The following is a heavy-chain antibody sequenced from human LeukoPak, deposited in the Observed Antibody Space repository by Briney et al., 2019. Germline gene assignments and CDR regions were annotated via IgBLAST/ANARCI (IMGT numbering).Heavy chain of an antibody. J-gene: IGHJ6*02. CDR3: ARDQGLVAGPIYYGMDV. CDR2: INHDGTSA. D-gene: IGHD3-10*01. Sequence: PGGSLRLSCAASGSIFTDYWLHWVRQAPGQGPQWVSRINHDGTSANYADSVRGRFTVSRDNAQNTLYLQMNSLRADDTAVYYCARDQGLVAGPIYYGMDVWGQGTTVTVSS. CDR1: GSIFTDYW. V-gene: IGHV3-74*01.